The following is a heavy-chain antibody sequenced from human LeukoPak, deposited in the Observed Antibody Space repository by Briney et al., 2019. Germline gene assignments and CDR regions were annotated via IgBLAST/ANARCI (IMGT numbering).Heavy chain of an antibody. CDR2: MYYSGST. CDR3: ARRTNYYGSGSYYKLSWFDP. Sequence: SETLSLTCTVSGGSIRGYDWTWIRQPPGKGLEWIGQMYYSGSTNYNFSLKSRVTISADTSKNQFSLKLSSVTAADTAVYYCARRTNYYGSGSYYKLSWFDPWGQGTLVTVSS. V-gene: IGHV4-59*12. CDR1: GGSIRGYD. J-gene: IGHJ5*02. D-gene: IGHD3-10*01.